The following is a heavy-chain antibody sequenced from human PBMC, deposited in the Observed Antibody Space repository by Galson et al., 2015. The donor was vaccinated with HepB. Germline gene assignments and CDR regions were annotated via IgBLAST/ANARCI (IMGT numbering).Heavy chain of an antibody. Sequence: SLRLSCAASGFTFSSYSMSWVRQAPGKGLQWVSGISSSGGFTYYADSVKGRFTISRDNSKNTVYLQLNSLRAEDAALYYCAKEVVNENYFDYWGQGTQVTVSS. CDR2: ISSSGGFT. J-gene: IGHJ4*02. CDR1: GFTFSSYS. D-gene: IGHD2-2*01. V-gene: IGHV3-23*01. CDR3: AKEVVNENYFDY.